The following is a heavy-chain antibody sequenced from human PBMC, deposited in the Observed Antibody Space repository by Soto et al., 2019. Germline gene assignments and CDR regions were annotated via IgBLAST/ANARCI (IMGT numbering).Heavy chain of an antibody. CDR1: GFTFRTYT. V-gene: IGHV3-21*01. CDR2: IRGFSPYT. CDR3: ARDRGYDAHDYYYNAMDV. Sequence: EVQLVESGGGLVKPGGYLRLYCISSGFTFRTYTMNWVRQAPGKGLEWVSGIRGFSPYTCYAESVRGRFTISRDNAKNSLFLQMDSLRAEDTAVYYCARDRGYDAHDYYYNAMDVWGQGTTVTVSS. D-gene: IGHD3-10*01. J-gene: IGHJ6*02.